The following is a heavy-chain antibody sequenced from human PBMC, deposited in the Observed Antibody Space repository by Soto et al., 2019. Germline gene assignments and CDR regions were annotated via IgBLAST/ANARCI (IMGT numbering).Heavy chain of an antibody. Sequence: PSETLSLTCAVYGGSFSGYYWSWIRQPPGKGLEWIGEINHSGSTNYNPSLKSRVTISVDTSKNQFSLKLSSVTAADTAVYYCARGHYGRAAAGTGGSYYDYYYGMDVWGQGTTATVSS. CDR2: INHSGST. J-gene: IGHJ6*02. CDR1: GGSFSGYY. CDR3: ARGHYGRAAAGTGGSYYDYYYGMDV. V-gene: IGHV4-34*01. D-gene: IGHD6-13*01.